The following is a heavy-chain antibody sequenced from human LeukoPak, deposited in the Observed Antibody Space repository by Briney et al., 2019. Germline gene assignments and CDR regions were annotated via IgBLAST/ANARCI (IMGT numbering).Heavy chain of an antibody. D-gene: IGHD3-16*01. J-gene: IGHJ4*02. CDR2: NYFTGNT. CDR1: GGSISSDTYF. CDR3: ASEAHRGGGFDS. Sequence: PSETLSLTCTVSGGSISSDTYFWGWIRQPPGKGLEWIANNYFTGNTYYNPSLKSRATISVDTSKNQFSLTLSSVTAADTAVYYCASEAHRGGGFDSWGQGTLVTVSS. V-gene: IGHV4-39*01.